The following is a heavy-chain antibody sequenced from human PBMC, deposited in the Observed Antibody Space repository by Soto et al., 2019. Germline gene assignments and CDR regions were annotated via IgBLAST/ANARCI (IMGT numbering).Heavy chain of an antibody. Sequence: QVQLVQSGAEEKKPGASVKVSCKASGYTFTSYAMHWVRQAPGQRLEWMGWINAGNGNTKYSQKFQGRVTITRDTSASTVYMALCSLRSEDTAVYYCARAPSWWYFDLWGRGTLVTVSS. V-gene: IGHV1-3*05. CDR1: GYTFTSYA. CDR3: ARAPSWWYFDL. CDR2: INAGNGNT. J-gene: IGHJ2*01.